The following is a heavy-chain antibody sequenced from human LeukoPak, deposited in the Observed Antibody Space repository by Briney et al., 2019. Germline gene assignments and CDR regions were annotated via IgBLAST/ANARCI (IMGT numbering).Heavy chain of an antibody. CDR1: RFTFSHFW. D-gene: IGHD3-10*01. J-gene: IGHJ4*02. Sequence: GGSLRLSCAASRFTFSHFWMSWVRQAPGKGLEWVAYIKKTGSETYYVDSVKGRFTITRDNTRNSLFLQMYSLRAEDTAVYYCARDGSRGYFDYWGQGTLVTVSS. CDR2: IKKTGSET. V-gene: IGHV3-7*01. CDR3: ARDGSRGYFDY.